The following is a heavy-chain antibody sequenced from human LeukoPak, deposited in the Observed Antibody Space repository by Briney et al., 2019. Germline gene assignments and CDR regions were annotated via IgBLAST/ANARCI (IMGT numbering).Heavy chain of an antibody. D-gene: IGHD3-22*01. CDR3: ARGPIEYYDSSGYPF. Sequence: SVKVSCKPSGGTFSSYAISWVRQAPRQGLEGMGGIIPIFGTANYAQKFQGRVTITTDESTSTAYMELSSLRSEDTAVYYCARGPIEYYDSSGYPFWGQGTLVTVSS. V-gene: IGHV1-69*05. CDR1: GGTFSSYA. J-gene: IGHJ4*02. CDR2: IIPIFGTA.